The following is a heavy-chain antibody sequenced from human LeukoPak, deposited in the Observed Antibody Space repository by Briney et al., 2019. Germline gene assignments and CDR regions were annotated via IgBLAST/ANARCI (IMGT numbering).Heavy chain of an antibody. CDR2: ISYDGSNK. J-gene: IGHJ6*02. V-gene: IGHV3-30-3*01. D-gene: IGHD3-3*01. CDR3: ARGDFWSGYYVGYYYYGMDV. CDR1: GFTFSSYA. Sequence: GRSLRLSCAASGFTFSSYAMHWVRQAPGKGLEGVAVISYDGSNKYYADSVKGRFTISRDNSKNTLYLQMNSLRAEDTAVYYCARGDFWSGYYVGYYYYGMDVWGQGTKVTVSS.